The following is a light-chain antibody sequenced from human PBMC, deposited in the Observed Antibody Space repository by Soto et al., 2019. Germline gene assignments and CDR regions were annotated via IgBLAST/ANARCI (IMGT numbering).Light chain of an antibody. CDR1: SSDVGGYDL. CDR3: SSYAGFSSPYV. V-gene: IGLV2-23*02. Sequence: QSASVSGSPGQSITISCTGTSSDVGGYDLVSWYQHHPGKAPKLIIYEVTRRPSGVSNRFSGSKSGNTASLTISGLQAEDEADYFCSSYAGFSSPYVFGSGTKLTVL. J-gene: IGLJ1*01. CDR2: EVT.